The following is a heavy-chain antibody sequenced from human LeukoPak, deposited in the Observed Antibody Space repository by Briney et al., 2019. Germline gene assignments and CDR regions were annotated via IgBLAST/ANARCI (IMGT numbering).Heavy chain of an antibody. D-gene: IGHD2-8*01. CDR2: INVNSGIT. CDR3: AIMVYFTVGWYYFDY. Sequence: GASVKVSCKASGHTFTNYGISWVRQAPGQGLEWMGWINVNSGITSYAQKVQGRVTMTTDTSTNTAYMELRSLRSDDTAMYYCAIMVYFTVGWYYFDYWGQGTLVTVSS. V-gene: IGHV1-18*01. CDR1: GHTFTNYG. J-gene: IGHJ4*02.